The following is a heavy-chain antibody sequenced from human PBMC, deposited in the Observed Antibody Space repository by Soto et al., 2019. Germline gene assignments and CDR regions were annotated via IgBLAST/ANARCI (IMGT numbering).Heavy chain of an antibody. V-gene: IGHV3-30-3*01. D-gene: IGHD3-3*01. Sequence: PGGSLRLSCAASGFTFSSYAMHWVRQAPGKGLEWVAVISYDGSNKYYADSVKGRFTISRDNSKNTLYLQMNSLRAEDTAVYYCARGRGTIFGVKVYWGQGTLVTVSS. J-gene: IGHJ4*02. CDR1: GFTFSSYA. CDR3: ARGRGTIFGVKVY. CDR2: ISYDGSNK.